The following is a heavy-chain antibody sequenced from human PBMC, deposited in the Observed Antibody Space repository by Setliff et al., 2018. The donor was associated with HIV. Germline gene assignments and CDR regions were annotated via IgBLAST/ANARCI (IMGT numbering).Heavy chain of an antibody. J-gene: IGHJ3*02. V-gene: IGHV1-2*02. D-gene: IGHD3-22*01. Sequence: ASVKVSCKASGDTFTGYYMYWVRQAPGQGLQWVGWINPNSGGTKYAKKFQGRVTMTRDTSISTAYMELTRLRYDDTAVYYCARGAYYYESSGYPRDPFDIWGQGTMVTVSS. CDR1: GDTFTGYY. CDR2: INPNSGGT. CDR3: ARGAYYYESSGYPRDPFDI.